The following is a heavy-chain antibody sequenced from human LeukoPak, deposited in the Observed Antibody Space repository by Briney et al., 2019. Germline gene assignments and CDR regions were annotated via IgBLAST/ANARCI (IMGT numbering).Heavy chain of an antibody. CDR1: GGSIRSTTYY. D-gene: IGHD6-19*01. V-gene: IGHV4-39*07. Sequence: SETLSLTCSVSGGSIRSTTYYWGWIRQPPGKRLEWIASIYYSGNTYYSPSLMSRVTISVDTSKNQFSLNLRSVTAADTAVYYCARGPLAVAGLKKYYFDYWGQGTLVTVSS. CDR2: IYYSGNT. J-gene: IGHJ4*02. CDR3: ARGPLAVAGLKKYYFDY.